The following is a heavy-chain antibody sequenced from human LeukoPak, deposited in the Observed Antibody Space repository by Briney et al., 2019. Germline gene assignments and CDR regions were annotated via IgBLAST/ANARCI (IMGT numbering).Heavy chain of an antibody. D-gene: IGHD2-2*01. CDR2: TYYRSTWYN. CDR1: GDSVSSNSVT. Sequence: SQTLSLTCAISGDSVSSNSVTWNWIRQSPSRGLEWLGRTYYRSTWYNDYAVSVRGRIAVNPDTSKNQFSLHLNSVTPEDTAVYYCARRLTQYDCFDPWGQGILVTASS. CDR3: ARRLTQYDCFDP. V-gene: IGHV6-1*01. J-gene: IGHJ5*02.